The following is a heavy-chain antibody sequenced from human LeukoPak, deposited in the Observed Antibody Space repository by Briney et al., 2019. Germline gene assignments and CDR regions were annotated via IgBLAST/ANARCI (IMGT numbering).Heavy chain of an antibody. CDR1: GASITSYY. D-gene: IGHD5-18*01. CDR2: IYYSGST. Sequence: PSETMSLTCNVSGASITSYYWTWLRQSPGKGLEWIGYIYYSGSTNYNPSLKSRVTISVDTSKNQFSLKLSSVTAADTAVYYCARANSYGIPRFDYWGQGTLVTVSS. CDR3: ARANSYGIPRFDY. V-gene: IGHV4-59*01. J-gene: IGHJ4*02.